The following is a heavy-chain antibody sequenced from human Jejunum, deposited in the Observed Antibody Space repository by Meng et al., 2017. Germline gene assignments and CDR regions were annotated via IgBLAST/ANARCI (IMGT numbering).Heavy chain of an antibody. CDR3: ARGHKTLSAPFDY. D-gene: IGHD2-21*01. Sequence: GGSLRLSCAASGFTFSSYWMNWVRQAPGKGLEWVANINQDGSETFYVDSVKSRFTITRDNAKNSLSLQMNSLRAEDTAIYYCARGHKTLSAPFDYWGQGTLVTVSS. CDR2: INQDGSET. V-gene: IGHV3-7*01. CDR1: GFTFSSYW. J-gene: IGHJ4*02.